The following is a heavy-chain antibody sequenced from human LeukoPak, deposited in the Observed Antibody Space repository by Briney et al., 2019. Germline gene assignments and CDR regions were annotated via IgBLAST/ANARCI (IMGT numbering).Heavy chain of an antibody. CDR1: GTSISSGAYS. CDR3: ARAAEPFGEFDY. D-gene: IGHD3-10*01. Sequence: SQTLSLTCTVSGTSISSGAYSWSWVRQHPGKGLEWIAYIYYSGNTYYNPSLKRRVTISVDTSKNQFSLQLNSVTPEDTAVYYCARAAEPFGEFDYWGQGTLVTVSS. CDR2: IYYSGNT. J-gene: IGHJ4*02. V-gene: IGHV4-31*03.